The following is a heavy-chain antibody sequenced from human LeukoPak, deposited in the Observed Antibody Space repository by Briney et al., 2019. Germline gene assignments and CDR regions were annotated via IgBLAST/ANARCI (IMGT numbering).Heavy chain of an antibody. CDR2: ISPDGSDK. Sequence: GGSLRLSCAASGFTFSSYAMSWVRQAPGKGLERVGTISPDGSDKYYVDSVKGRFTISRDNAKTSLYLQINSLRADDTALYFCARGIVVVVGASDHFDYWGQGTLITVSS. V-gene: IGHV3-7*01. CDR3: ARGIVVVVGASDHFDY. D-gene: IGHD2-15*01. J-gene: IGHJ4*02. CDR1: GFTFSSYA.